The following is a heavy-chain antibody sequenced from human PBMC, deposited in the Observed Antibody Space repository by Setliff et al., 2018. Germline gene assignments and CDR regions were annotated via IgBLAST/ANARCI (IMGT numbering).Heavy chain of an antibody. CDR1: GFTFSSYS. V-gene: IGHV3-21*01. D-gene: IGHD3-3*01. CDR3: ARDGYYNFRSGPSLAPNWFDP. CDR2: ISSSSSYI. Sequence: PGGSLRLSCAASGFTFSSYSMNWVRQAPGKGLEWVSSISSSSSYIYYADSVKGRFTISRDNAKNSLYLQMNSLRAEDTAVYYCARDGYYNFRSGPSLAPNWFDPWGQGTLVTVSS. J-gene: IGHJ5*02.